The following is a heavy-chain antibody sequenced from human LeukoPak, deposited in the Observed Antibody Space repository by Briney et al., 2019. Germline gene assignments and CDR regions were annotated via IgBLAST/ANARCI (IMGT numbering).Heavy chain of an antibody. CDR1: GFTFSSYS. Sequence: GGSLRLSCAASGFTFSSYSMNWVRQAPGKGLEWVSSISSSSSYIYYADSVKGRFTISRDNAKNSLYLQMNSLRAEDTAVYYCARGPGAAKTTVYSSGWYLGYWGQGTLVTVPS. CDR3: ARGPGAAKTTVYSSGWYLGY. V-gene: IGHV3-21*01. J-gene: IGHJ4*02. CDR2: ISSSSSYI. D-gene: IGHD6-19*01.